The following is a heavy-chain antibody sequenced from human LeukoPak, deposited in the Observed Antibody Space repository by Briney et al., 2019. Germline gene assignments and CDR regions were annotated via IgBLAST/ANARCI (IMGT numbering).Heavy chain of an antibody. CDR3: AKVLLWFGELFPGLDY. CDR2: IRSDGSYK. Sequence: PGGSLRLSCAASTFTFKSYGMHWVRQAPGKGLEWVAFIRSDGSYKYYSDSVKGRFTISRDNSKNTLYLQMHSLTAEDTAVYYCAKVLLWFGELFPGLDYWGQGTLVTVSS. V-gene: IGHV3-30*02. D-gene: IGHD3-10*01. J-gene: IGHJ4*02. CDR1: TFTFKSYG.